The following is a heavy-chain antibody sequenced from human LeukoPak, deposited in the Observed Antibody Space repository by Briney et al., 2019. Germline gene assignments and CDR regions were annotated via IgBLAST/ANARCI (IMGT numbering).Heavy chain of an antibody. CDR2: ISPNSGDT. V-gene: IGHV1-2*02. CDR1: GYTFTGYY. Sequence: ATVKVSCKASGYTFTGYYMHWVRQAPGQGLEWMGWISPNSGDTDIAQKFQGRVTMTRDTSIATSYMEVDSLTSDDTAVYYCARESACGTTNCLAPADWLDPWGQGTLVIVSS. CDR3: ARESACGTTNCLAPADWLDP. J-gene: IGHJ5*02. D-gene: IGHD2-2*01.